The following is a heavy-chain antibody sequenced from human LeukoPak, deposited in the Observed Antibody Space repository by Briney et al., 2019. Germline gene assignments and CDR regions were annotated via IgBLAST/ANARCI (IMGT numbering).Heavy chain of an antibody. Sequence: GGSLRLSCAASGFTFSSYGMSWVRQAPGKGLEWVSAISGSGGSTYYAGSVKGRFIISRDNPKNTLYLQMNSLRVEDTAVYYCARVYYGSGSLHYYYYYMDVWGKGTTVTISS. CDR2: ISGSGGST. V-gene: IGHV3-23*01. CDR3: ARVYYGSGSLHYYYYYMDV. D-gene: IGHD3-10*01. J-gene: IGHJ6*03. CDR1: GFTFSSYG.